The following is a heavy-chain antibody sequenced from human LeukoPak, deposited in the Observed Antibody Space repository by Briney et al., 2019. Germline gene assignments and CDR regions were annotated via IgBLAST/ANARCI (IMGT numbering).Heavy chain of an antibody. D-gene: IGHD6-19*01. V-gene: IGHV3-23*01. J-gene: IGHJ4*02. CDR1: GFTFSSYG. CDR3: AKSHGPGWTGIAVFPDY. Sequence: GGSLRLSCAASGFTFSSYGMSWVRQAPGKGLEWVSTISDGGGGTYYADSVKGRFSISRDNSKNTLYLQMNSLRAEDTAVYYCAKSHGPGWTGIAVFPDYWGQGTLVTVSS. CDR2: ISDGGGGT.